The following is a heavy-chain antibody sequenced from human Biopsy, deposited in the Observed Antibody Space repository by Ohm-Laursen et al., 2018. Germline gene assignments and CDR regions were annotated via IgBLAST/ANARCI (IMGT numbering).Heavy chain of an antibody. CDR3: GRAVRNQLLTDP. CDR2: LNPVSGNS. V-gene: IGHV1-8*01. CDR1: GYTFTSYD. Sequence: SSVKVSCKASGYTFTSYDITWVRQASGQGPEWIGWLNPVSGNSNFGQKFRGRVTVTSDTSISTAYMELSGLTSDDTATYYCGRAVRNQLLTDPWGQGTPVTVSS. D-gene: IGHD1-7*01. J-gene: IGHJ5*02.